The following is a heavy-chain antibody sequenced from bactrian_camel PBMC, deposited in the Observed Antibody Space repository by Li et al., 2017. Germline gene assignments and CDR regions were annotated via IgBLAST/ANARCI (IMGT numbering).Heavy chain of an antibody. CDR3: AKDLPSPVMGWGLHAIFGY. V-gene: IGHV3S1*01. D-gene: IGHD5*01. J-gene: IGHJ6*01. CDR1: GLTYSSKSYD. CDR2: ITTTGGRT. Sequence: QVQLVESGGGLVQPGGSLRLSCVASGLTYSSKSYDMSWVHQAPGKGLEWVSAITTTGGRTYYTDSVKGRFTISRDNSKNTLYLQLNSLKTEDTAMYYCAKDLPSPVMGWGLHAIFGYWGQGTQVTVS.